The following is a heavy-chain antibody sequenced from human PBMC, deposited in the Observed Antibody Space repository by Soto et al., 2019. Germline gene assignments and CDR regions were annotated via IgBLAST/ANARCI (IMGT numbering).Heavy chain of an antibody. CDR3: AKGDSKYCSGGSCYSHYYYYGTDV. D-gene: IGHD2-15*01. CDR1: GFTFSSYS. V-gene: IGHV3-21*01. Sequence: PGGSLRLSCAASGFTFSSYSMNWVRQAPGKGLEWVSSISSSSSYIYYADSVKGRFTISRDNAKNSLYLQMNSLRAEDTAVYYCAKGDSKYCSGGSCYSHYYYYGTDVWGQGTTVTVSS. CDR2: ISSSSSYI. J-gene: IGHJ6*02.